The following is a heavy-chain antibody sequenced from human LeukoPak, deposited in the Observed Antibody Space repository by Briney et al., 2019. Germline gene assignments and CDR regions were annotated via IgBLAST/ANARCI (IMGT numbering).Heavy chain of an antibody. J-gene: IGHJ5*02. Sequence: GGSLRLFCAASGFTFSNYWMTWVRQAPGKGLEWVANIKEDGSEKYYVDSVKGRFTISRDNAKNSLYLQMNSLRGEDTAIYYCARARSTWGQGTLVTVSS. CDR3: ARARST. D-gene: IGHD1-26*01. CDR2: IKEDGSEK. V-gene: IGHV3-7*05. CDR1: GFTFSNYW.